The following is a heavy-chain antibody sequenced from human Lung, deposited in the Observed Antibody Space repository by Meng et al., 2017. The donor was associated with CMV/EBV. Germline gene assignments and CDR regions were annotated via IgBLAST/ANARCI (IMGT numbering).Heavy chain of an antibody. CDR1: GGSISSSSYY. Sequence: SXTXSLXYTVSGGSISSSSYYWGWIRQPPGKGLEWIGSIYYSGSTYYNPSLKSRVTISVDTSKNQFSLKLSSVTAADTAVYYCPRGAYYDSSGYDDWFAPWG. J-gene: IGHJ5*02. D-gene: IGHD3-22*01. CDR2: IYYSGST. V-gene: IGHV4-39*07. CDR3: PRGAYYDSSGYDDWFAP.